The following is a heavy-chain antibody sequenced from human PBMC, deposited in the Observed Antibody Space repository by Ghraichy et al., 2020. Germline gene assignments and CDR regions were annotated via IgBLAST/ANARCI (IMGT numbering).Heavy chain of an antibody. CDR2: IYNNRIT. J-gene: IGHJ6*02. D-gene: IGHD3-10*01. CDR3: VREGGRSGDVFGLDV. Sequence: SETLSLTCTVSGGSVTTGRYYWTWIRQPPGKGLEWIGYIYNNRITNYTPSLKSRVTIALDTTRNQFSLRLTSVTAADTAIYYCVREGGRSGDVFGLDVWGQGTTVSVSS. V-gene: IGHV4-61*01. CDR1: GGSVTTGRYY.